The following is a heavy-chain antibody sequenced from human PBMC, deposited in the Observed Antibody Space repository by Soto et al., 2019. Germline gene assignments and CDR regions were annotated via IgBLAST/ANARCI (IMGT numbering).Heavy chain of an antibody. J-gene: IGHJ2*01. Sequence: QVQLVQSGAEVKKPGASVKVSCKASGYIFTNHDINWVRQATGQGLEWMGWMNPNSGNTGYAQKFQGRVTMTRSTSISTAYMELSSLRSEDTAVYYCARGLGDYYNSGTFDLWGRGTLVTVSS. CDR3: ARGLGDYYNSGTFDL. CDR2: MNPNSGNT. V-gene: IGHV1-8*01. D-gene: IGHD3-10*01. CDR1: GYIFTNHD.